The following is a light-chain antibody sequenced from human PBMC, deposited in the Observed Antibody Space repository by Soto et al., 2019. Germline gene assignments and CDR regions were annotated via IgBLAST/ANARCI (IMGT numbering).Light chain of an antibody. V-gene: IGKV1-33*01. CDR1: QNINNY. CDR2: DAS. J-gene: IGKJ5*01. CDR3: QQYENLPT. Sequence: IQMTQSPSSLSACVGDRVTITCQASQNINNYLNWYQQKPVRAPKLLIYDASNLEAGVPSRFRGSGSGTDFTFTISRLQPEDIATYYCQQYENLPTFGQGTRLEI.